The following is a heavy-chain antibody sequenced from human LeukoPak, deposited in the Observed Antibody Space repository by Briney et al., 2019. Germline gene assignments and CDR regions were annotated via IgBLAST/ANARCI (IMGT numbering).Heavy chain of an antibody. J-gene: IGHJ3*02. D-gene: IGHD4/OR15-4a*01. Sequence: GGSLRLSCVASGFNFSPYSMNWVRQAPGKGLEWVSAISGSGGSTYYADSVKGRLTISRDNSKNTLYLQVNSLRAEDTAIYYCAKGGGAWAFDIWGQGTMVTVSS. CDR2: ISGSGGST. V-gene: IGHV3-23*01. CDR1: GFNFSPYS. CDR3: AKGGGAWAFDI.